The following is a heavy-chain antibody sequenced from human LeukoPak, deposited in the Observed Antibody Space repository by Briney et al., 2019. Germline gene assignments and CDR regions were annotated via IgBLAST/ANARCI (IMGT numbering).Heavy chain of an antibody. CDR2: IYSGGST. V-gene: IGHV3-53*01. CDR3: ARRPSSSWYIDY. Sequence: PGGSLRLSCAASGFTFSSYAMSWVRQAPGKGLEWVSVIYSGGSTYYADSVKGRFTISRDNSKNTLYLQMNSLRAEDTAVYYCARRPSSSWYIDYWGQGTLVTVSS. CDR1: GFTFSSYA. J-gene: IGHJ4*02. D-gene: IGHD6-13*01.